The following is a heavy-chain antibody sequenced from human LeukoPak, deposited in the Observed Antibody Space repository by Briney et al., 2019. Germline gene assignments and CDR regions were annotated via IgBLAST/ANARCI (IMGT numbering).Heavy chain of an antibody. CDR1: GFTFSSYA. CDR2: ISYDGSNK. J-gene: IGHJ6*03. V-gene: IGHV3-30*01. D-gene: IGHD3-10*01. Sequence: GGSLRLSCAASGFTFSSYAMHWVRQAPGKGLEWVAVISYDGSNKYYADSVKGRFTISRDNSKNTLCLQMNSLRAEDTAVYYCARDPGRGNYYYYYMDVWGKGTTVTVSS. CDR3: ARDPGRGNYYYYYMDV.